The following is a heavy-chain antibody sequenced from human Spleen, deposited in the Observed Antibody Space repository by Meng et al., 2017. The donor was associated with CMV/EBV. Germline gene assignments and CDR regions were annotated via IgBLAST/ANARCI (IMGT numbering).Heavy chain of an antibody. J-gene: IGHJ3*02. CDR1: GTSFSDFS. CDR3: ARGESYDILTGYYPLINAFDI. D-gene: IGHD3-9*01. Sequence: SETLSLTCAVYGTSFSDFSWTWIRQSSGRGLEWIGQISHSGDTYYNPSLKSRVTISVDTSKNQFSLKLSSVTAADTAVYYCARGESYDILTGYYPLINAFDIWGQGTVVTVSS. CDR2: ISHSGDT. V-gene: IGHV4-34*01.